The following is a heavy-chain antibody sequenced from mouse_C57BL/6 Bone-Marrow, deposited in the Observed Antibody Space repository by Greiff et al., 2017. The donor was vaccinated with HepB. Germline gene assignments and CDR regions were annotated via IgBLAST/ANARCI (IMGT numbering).Heavy chain of an antibody. Sequence: EVHLVESGGGLVQPGGSLKLSCAASGFTFSDYGMAWVRQAPRKGPEWVAFISNLAYSIYYADTVTGRFTISRENAKNTLYLEMSSLRSEDTAMYYCARGDLFAYWGQGTLVTVSA. CDR3: ARGDLFAY. CDR1: GFTFSDYG. CDR2: ISNLAYSI. J-gene: IGHJ3*01. V-gene: IGHV5-15*01.